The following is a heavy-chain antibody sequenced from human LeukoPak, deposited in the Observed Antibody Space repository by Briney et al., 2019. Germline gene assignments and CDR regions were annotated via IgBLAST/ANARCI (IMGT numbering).Heavy chain of an antibody. CDR1: SGSISSSNYY. CDR2: ISYSGGT. J-gene: IGHJ4*02. CDR3: VRGLRNYIYGFDY. D-gene: IGHD3-16*01. Sequence: SETLSLTCTVSSGSISSSNYYWAWIRQPPGKGLQWIGSISYSGGTYYNPSLKSRVTISVATSKNQFSLNLTSVTAADTAVYHCVRGLRNYIYGFDYWGQGTLVTVSS. V-gene: IGHV4-39*07.